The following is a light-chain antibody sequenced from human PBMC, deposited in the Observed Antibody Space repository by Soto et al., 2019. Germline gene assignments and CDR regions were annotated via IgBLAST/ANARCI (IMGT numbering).Light chain of an antibody. CDR3: QQYGSSIT. J-gene: IGKJ5*01. V-gene: IGKV3-15*01. CDR2: DAS. Sequence: EIVLKQSPATLSVSPWECATLSCRSSQGIGSSLAWYQHKPGQTPRLLIYDASTRATGVPARFSGSGSGTEFTLTISRLEPEDFAVYYCQQYGSSITFGQGTRLENK. CDR1: QGIGSS.